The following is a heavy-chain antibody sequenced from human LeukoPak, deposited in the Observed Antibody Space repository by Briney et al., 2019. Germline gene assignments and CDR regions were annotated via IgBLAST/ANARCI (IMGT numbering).Heavy chain of an antibody. CDR3: AKGHYFDSSGAYSYSDH. CDR1: GFTFSSYG. J-gene: IGHJ4*02. V-gene: IGHV3-30*02. D-gene: IGHD3-22*01. Sequence: GGSLRLSCAASGFTFSSYGMHWVRQAPGKGLEWVSFLRSDGSNKYYADSVRGRFTISRDNSKNTLYLQMDSLRIEDTAVYYCAKGHYFDSSGAYSYSDHWGQGILVTVSS. CDR2: LRSDGSNK.